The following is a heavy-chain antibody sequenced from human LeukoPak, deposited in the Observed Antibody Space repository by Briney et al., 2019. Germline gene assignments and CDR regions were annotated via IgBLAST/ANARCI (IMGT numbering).Heavy chain of an antibody. V-gene: IGHV4-34*01. CDR1: GGSFSGYY. CDR2: INHSGST. J-gene: IGHJ4*02. Sequence: SETLSLTCAVYGGSFSGYYWSWIRQPPGKGLEWIGEINHSGSTNYNPSLKSRVTISVDTSKNQFSLKLSSVTAADTAVYYCARGATYYYGSGSYSGFDYWGQGTLVTVSS. D-gene: IGHD3-10*01. CDR3: ARGATYYYGSGSYSGFDY.